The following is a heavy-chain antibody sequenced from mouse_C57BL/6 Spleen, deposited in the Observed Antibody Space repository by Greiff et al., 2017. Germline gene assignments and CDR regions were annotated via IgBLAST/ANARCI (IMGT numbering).Heavy chain of an antibody. D-gene: IGHD2-2*01. J-gene: IGHJ1*03. Sequence: QVQLQQSGAELVRPGTSVKVSCKASGYAFTNYLIEWVKQRPGQGLEWIGVINPGSGGTNYNEKFKGKATLTADKSSSTAYMQLSSLTSEDSAVYFCARERNGYYLYCDVWGTGTTVTVSS. CDR2: INPGSGGT. CDR3: ARERNGYYLYCDV. V-gene: IGHV1-54*01. CDR1: GYAFTNYL.